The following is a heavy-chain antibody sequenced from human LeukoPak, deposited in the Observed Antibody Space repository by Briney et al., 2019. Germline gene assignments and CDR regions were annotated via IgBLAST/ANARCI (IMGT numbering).Heavy chain of an antibody. Sequence: ASVKVSCKASGYTFTNYGITWVRQAPRHPLEWMGWISANNVNTNYAQKLQVRVTMTTDTSTNTAYMELTSLRSDDTAVYYCTRALPLMVSNTPFDFWGQGTLVTVSS. V-gene: IGHV1-18*01. CDR2: ISANNVNT. CDR1: GYTFTNYG. D-gene: IGHD2-8*02. J-gene: IGHJ4*02. CDR3: TRALPLMVSNTPFDF.